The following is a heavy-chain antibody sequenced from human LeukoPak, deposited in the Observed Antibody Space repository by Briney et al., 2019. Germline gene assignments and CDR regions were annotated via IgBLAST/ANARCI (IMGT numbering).Heavy chain of an antibody. V-gene: IGHV4-34*01. CDR1: GGSFSGYY. CDR2: INHSGST. CDR3: ARARCSGGSCYLRNYYGMDV. J-gene: IGHJ6*02. D-gene: IGHD2-15*01. Sequence: SETLSLTCAVYGGSFSGYYWSWIRQPPGKGLEWLGEINHSGSTNYNPSLKSRVTISVDTSKNQFSLKLSSVTAADTAVYYCARARCSGGSCYLRNYYGMDVWGQGTTVTVSS.